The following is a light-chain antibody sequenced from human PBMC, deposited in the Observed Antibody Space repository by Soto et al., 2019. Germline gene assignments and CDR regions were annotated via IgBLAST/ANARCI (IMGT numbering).Light chain of an antibody. CDR3: LHDYNYPRT. CDR2: AAS. J-gene: IGKJ1*01. Sequence: AIQMTQSPSSLSASVGDRVTLTCRASQGIRNDLGWYQQKPGKVPKVLIYAASSLQTGVPSRFSGSGAGTDFTLTISSLQPEDSATYYCLHDYNYPRTFGQGTKVDIK. V-gene: IGKV1-6*01. CDR1: QGIRND.